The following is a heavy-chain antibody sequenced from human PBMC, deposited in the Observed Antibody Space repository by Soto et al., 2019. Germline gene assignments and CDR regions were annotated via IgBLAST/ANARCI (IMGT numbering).Heavy chain of an antibody. CDR1: GFTFSSYS. Sequence: EVQLVESGGGLVKPGGSLRLSCAASGFTFSSYSMNWVRQAPGKGLEWVSSISSSSSYIYYADSVKGRFTISRDNAKNSLYLQMNSLRAEDTAVYYCARVDQPQPFFDYWGQGTLVTVSS. CDR3: ARVDQPQPFFDY. V-gene: IGHV3-21*01. D-gene: IGHD2-2*01. CDR2: ISSSSSYI. J-gene: IGHJ4*02.